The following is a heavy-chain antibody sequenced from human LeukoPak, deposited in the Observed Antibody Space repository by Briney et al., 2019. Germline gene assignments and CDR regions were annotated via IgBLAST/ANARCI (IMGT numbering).Heavy chain of an antibody. CDR1: GYTFTSYG. D-gene: IGHD3-10*01. V-gene: IGHV1-18*01. CDR2: ISAYNGNT. J-gene: IGHJ4*02. Sequence: GASVKVSCKASGYTFTSYGISWVRQAPGQGLEWMGWISAYNGNTNYAQKFQGRVTMTRDTSISTAYMELGRLRSDDTAVYYCARDGLWFGELLPTDYWGQGTLVTVSS. CDR3: ARDGLWFGELLPTDY.